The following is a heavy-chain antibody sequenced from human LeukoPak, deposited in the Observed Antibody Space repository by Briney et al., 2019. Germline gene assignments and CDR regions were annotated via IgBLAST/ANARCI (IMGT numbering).Heavy chain of an antibody. CDR3: ARGLDRGSDYYYYYGMDV. J-gene: IGHJ6*02. CDR2: IYYSGST. D-gene: IGHD1-26*01. CDR1: GGSVSSGSYY. V-gene: IGHV4-61*01. Sequence: PSETLSLTCTVSGGSVSSGSYYWSWIRQPPGKGLEWIGYIYYSGSTYYNPSLKSRVTISVDTSKNQFSLKLSSVTAADTAVYYCARGLDRGSDYYYYYGMDVWGQGTTVTVSS.